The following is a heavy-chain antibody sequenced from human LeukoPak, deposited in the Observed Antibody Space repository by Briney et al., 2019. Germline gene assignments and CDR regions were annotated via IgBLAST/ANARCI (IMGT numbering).Heavy chain of an antibody. CDR1: SCSIRSGYH. V-gene: IGHV4-38-2*01. CDR3: VRVDWNPDY. D-gene: IGHD1-1*01. J-gene: IGHJ4*02. Sequence: PSETLSLACAVSSCSIRSGYHWGWIRQPPGKGLEWIANIYRSGVAYYDPSVKSRVTMSVDTSTNQFSLKLTSVTAADTAIYCCVRVDWNPDYWGPGILVTVSS. CDR2: IYRSGVA.